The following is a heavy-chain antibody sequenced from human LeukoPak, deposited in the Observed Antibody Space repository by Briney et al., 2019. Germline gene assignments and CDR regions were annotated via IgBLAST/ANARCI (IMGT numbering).Heavy chain of an antibody. Sequence: GGSLRLSCAASGFTVSSNYMNWVRQVPGKGLEWVSVISGSGDNTYYADSVKGRFTISRDNSKNMLYLQMNSLRAEDTAVYYCAKWKYSNSGIDDYWGQGTLVTVSS. V-gene: IGHV3-23*01. CDR1: GFTVSSNY. CDR2: ISGSGDNT. D-gene: IGHD6-6*01. J-gene: IGHJ4*02. CDR3: AKWKYSNSGIDDY.